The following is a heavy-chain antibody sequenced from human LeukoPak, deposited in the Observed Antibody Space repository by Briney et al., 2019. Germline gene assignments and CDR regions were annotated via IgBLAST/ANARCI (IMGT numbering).Heavy chain of an antibody. CDR1: GFTFSSYW. J-gene: IGHJ4*02. D-gene: IGHD3-22*01. CDR3: ARDRNYDFDY. V-gene: IGHV3-74*01. Sequence: GGSLRLSCAASGFTFSSYWMHWVRQAPGKGLVWVSRINKDGSSTNYADSVKGRFTISRDNAKNTLYLQMNSLRAEDTAVYYCARDRNYDFDYWGQGTVVTVSS. CDR2: INKDGSST.